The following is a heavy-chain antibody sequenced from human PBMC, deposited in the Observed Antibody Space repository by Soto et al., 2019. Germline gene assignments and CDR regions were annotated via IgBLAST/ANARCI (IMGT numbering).Heavy chain of an antibody. CDR3: AREGSYSAYNFAHGIQLWSFDF. Sequence: PSETLSLTCTVSGGSINTFYWSWVRQPAGKGLEWIGRIFSSGSTSFNPSLESRVATSVDTSKNHFSLNLSSVTAADMAAYYCAREGSYSAYNFAHGIQLWSFDFWGQGALVTV. CDR2: IFSSGST. V-gene: IGHV4-4*07. CDR1: GGSINTFY. D-gene: IGHD5-12*01. J-gene: IGHJ4*02.